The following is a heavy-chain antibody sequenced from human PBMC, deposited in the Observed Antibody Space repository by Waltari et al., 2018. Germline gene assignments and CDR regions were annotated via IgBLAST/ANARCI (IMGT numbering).Heavy chain of an antibody. CDR3: AAECSSSSCPNGVDY. CDR1: GYTFTDYY. D-gene: IGHD6-13*01. CDR2: VGHEDDEE. J-gene: IGHJ4*02. V-gene: IGHV1-69-2*01. Sequence: EVQLVQSGAEVKKPGATVKISCKVSGYTFTDYYMHWVQQAPGKGLEWMGLVGHEDDEEIDAEKFQGRVTITADTSTDTAYRERSSLRAEDTAVYDCAAECSSSSCPNGVDYWGQGTLVTVSS.